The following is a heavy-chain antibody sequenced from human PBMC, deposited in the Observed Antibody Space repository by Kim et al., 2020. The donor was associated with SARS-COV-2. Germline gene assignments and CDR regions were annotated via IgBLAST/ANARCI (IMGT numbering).Heavy chain of an antibody. Sequence: GGSLRLSCAASGFTFSSYAMHWVRQAPGKGLEWVAVISYDGSNKYYADSVKGRFTISRDNSKNTLYLQMNSLRAEDTAVYYCARDLLSGWELLYYYYYYGMDVWGQGTTVTVSS. CDR1: GFTFSSYA. V-gene: IGHV3-30*04. CDR2: ISYDGSNK. CDR3: ARDLLSGWELLYYYYYYGMDV. J-gene: IGHJ6*02. D-gene: IGHD1-26*01.